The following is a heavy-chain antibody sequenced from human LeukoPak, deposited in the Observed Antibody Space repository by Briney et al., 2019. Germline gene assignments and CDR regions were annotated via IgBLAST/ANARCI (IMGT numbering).Heavy chain of an antibody. CDR1: GYSISRDY. CDR2: ISGSGGST. CDR3: ANGETYGTGGGMDV. D-gene: IGHD3-10*01. Sequence: LSLTCTVSGYSISRDYYWGWIRQPPGKGLEWVSAISGSGGSTYYADSVKGRFTISRDNSKNTLYLQMNSLRAEDTAVYYCANGETYGTGGGMDVWGQGTTVTVSS. J-gene: IGHJ6*02. V-gene: IGHV3-23*01.